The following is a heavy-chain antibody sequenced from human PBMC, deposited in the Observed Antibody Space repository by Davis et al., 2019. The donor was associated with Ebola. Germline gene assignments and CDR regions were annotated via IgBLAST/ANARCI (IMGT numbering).Heavy chain of an antibody. CDR1: GFSFSNYA. D-gene: IGHD4-23*01. CDR2: ISGSGGST. Sequence: PGGSLRLSCAASGFSFSNYALSWVRQAPGMGLEWVSVISGSGGSTNHADSVRGRFTISRDNAKNSLYLQMNSLRDEDTAVYYCARGTGGARTPPHAFDIWGQGTMVSVSS. J-gene: IGHJ3*02. CDR3: ARGTGGARTPPHAFDI. V-gene: IGHV3-23*01.